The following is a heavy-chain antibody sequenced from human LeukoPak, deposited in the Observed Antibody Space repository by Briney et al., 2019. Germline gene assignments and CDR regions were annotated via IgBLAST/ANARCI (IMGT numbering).Heavy chain of an antibody. Sequence: ASVKVSCKASGYTFTSYDINWVRQATGQGLEWMGWMNPNSGNTGYAQKFQGRVTMTRNTSISTAYMELSSLRSEDTAVYYCARGGRHQYSSGWSYPDYWGQGTLVTVSS. CDR1: GYTFTSYD. J-gene: IGHJ4*02. V-gene: IGHV1-8*01. CDR2: MNPNSGNT. D-gene: IGHD6-19*01. CDR3: ARGGRHQYSSGWSYPDY.